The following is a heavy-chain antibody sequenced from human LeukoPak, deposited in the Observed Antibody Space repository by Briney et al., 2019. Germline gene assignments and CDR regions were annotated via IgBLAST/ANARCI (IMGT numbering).Heavy chain of an antibody. Sequence: ASVKVSCKASGYTFTSYYMHWVRQAPGQGLEWMGRINPNSGGTNYAQKFQGRVTMTRDTSISTAYMELSRLRSDDTAVYYCANRLAAAGTLLFAYWGQGTLVTVSS. CDR1: GYTFTSYY. V-gene: IGHV1-2*06. CDR3: ANRLAAAGTLLFAY. J-gene: IGHJ4*02. CDR2: INPNSGGT. D-gene: IGHD6-13*01.